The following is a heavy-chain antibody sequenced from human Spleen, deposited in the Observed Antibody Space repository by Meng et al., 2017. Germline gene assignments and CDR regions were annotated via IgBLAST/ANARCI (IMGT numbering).Heavy chain of an antibody. J-gene: IGHJ2*01. D-gene: IGHD2/OR15-2a*01. CDR1: GGSFRGYY. CDR3: ARGRISTYWYFDL. V-gene: IGHV4-34*01. Sequence: VQLQQWGAGLLQPSEPLSLTCAVYGGSFRGYYWNWLRQPPGKGLEWIGEINHSGSTNYIPSLKSRVTISVDTSKNQFSLKLSSVTAADTAVYYCARGRISTYWYFDLWGRGTLVTVSS. CDR2: INHSGST.